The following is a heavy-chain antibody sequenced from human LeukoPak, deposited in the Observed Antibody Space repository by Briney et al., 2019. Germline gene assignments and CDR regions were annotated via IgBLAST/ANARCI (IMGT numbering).Heavy chain of an antibody. Sequence: GGSLRLSCAASGFTFSDIWMSWVCQAPGKGLEWVGRIKSNVDGGARDYAAPVKGRFTISRDDSKNTLYLQMSRLKTEDTGVYYCTTDGVDFWSGYYIGNYWGQGTLVAVSS. CDR2: IKSNVDGGAR. CDR3: TTDGVDFWSGYYIGNY. CDR1: GFTFSDIW. V-gene: IGHV3-15*01. J-gene: IGHJ4*02. D-gene: IGHD3-3*01.